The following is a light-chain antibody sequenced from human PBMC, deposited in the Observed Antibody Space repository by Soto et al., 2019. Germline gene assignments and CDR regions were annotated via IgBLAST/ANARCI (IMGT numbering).Light chain of an antibody. J-gene: IGKJ1*01. CDR1: QNINSW. CDR2: KAS. V-gene: IGKV1-5*03. Sequence: DIQMTQSPSTLSASVGDRVTITCRASQNINSWLAWYQQKPGKAPKLLVYKASGLESGVPSRFSGRGSGTEFTLTISSLQPDDFATYYCQQYQSYSWTFGQGTKVEAK. CDR3: QQYQSYSWT.